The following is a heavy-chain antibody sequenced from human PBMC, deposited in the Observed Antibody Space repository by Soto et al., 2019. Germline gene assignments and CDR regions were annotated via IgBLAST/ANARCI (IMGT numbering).Heavy chain of an antibody. CDR1: GFTFSTYD. Sequence: LRLSCAASGFTFSTYDMIWVRQAPWKSLEGVSDIRCRGNIAFYADSVKGRFTISRDNSNNTLYLQMNNLRADDTAVYYCAREAPVAGTNYFDFWGQGTLVTVSS. D-gene: IGHD6-19*01. CDR3: AREAPVAGTNYFDF. CDR2: IRCRGNIA. J-gene: IGHJ4*02. V-gene: IGHV3-23*01.